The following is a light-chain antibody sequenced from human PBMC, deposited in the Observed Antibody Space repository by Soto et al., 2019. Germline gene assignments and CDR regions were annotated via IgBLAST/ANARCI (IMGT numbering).Light chain of an antibody. Sequence: ENVLTQSPGTRSWSPGERATLSCRASQPVSSYLTWYQQRPGQAPRLLISGASRRATGIPDRFSGSGSGTDFTLTISRLEPEDFALYYCQQYGTSPITFGQGTRLEIK. V-gene: IGKV3-20*01. CDR3: QQYGTSPIT. CDR2: GAS. J-gene: IGKJ5*01. CDR1: QPVSSY.